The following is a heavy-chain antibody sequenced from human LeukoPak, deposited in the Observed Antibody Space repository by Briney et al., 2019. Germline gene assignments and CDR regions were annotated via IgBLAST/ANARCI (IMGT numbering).Heavy chain of an antibody. CDR3: ARTYDFGRGPPGDAFDN. J-gene: IGHJ3*02. D-gene: IGHD3-3*01. Sequence: GGCLRLSCAASGFTFTMVGMDWVRQAPGKGLGWVSYIDARSGIVYYADSVQGRFTISRDDAKDSVFLQMNSLRVDDTAVYYCARTYDFGRGPPGDAFDNWGQGTLVTVSS. CDR2: IDARSGIV. V-gene: IGHV3-48*01. CDR1: GFTFTMVG.